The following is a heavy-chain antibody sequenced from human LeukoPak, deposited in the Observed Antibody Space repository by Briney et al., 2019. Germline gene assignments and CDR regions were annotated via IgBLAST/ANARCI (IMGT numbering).Heavy chain of an antibody. V-gene: IGHV1-69*13. CDR2: IIPISTTA. D-gene: IGHD2-21*02. CDR1: GGMFSTYA. CDR3: TIGPFCGVGCYAVDY. J-gene: IGHJ4*02. Sequence: ASVKVSCKASGGMFSTYAISWVRQAPGQGPEWMGGIIPISTTANYAQKFQGRVTITSDEFTRTAYMEVYSLKCEDTAVYYCTIGPFCGVGCYAVDYWGQGTLVTVSS.